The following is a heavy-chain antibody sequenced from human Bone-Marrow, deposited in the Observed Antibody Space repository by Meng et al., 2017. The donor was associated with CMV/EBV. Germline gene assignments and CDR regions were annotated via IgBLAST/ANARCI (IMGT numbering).Heavy chain of an antibody. Sequence: GESLKISCAASGFTFSSYSMNWVRQAPGKGLEWVSSNSSSSSYIYYADSVKGRFTISRDNAKNSLYLQMNSLRAEDTAVYYCARVVSAAMYYYYYGMDVWGQGTTVTVSS. CDR3: ARVVSAAMYYYYYGMDV. J-gene: IGHJ6*02. CDR1: GFTFSSYS. D-gene: IGHD2-2*01. V-gene: IGHV3-21*01. CDR2: NSSSSSYI.